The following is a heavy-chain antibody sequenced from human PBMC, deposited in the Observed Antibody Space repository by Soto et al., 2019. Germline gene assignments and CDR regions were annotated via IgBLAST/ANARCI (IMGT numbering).Heavy chain of an antibody. J-gene: IGHJ4*02. D-gene: IGHD2-8*01. CDR2: ISGSGGST. Sequence: HPGGSLRLSCAASGFTFSSYAMSWVRQAPGKGLEWVSAISGSGGSTYYADSVKGRFTISRDNSKNTLYLQMNSLRAEDTAVYYCAKDAQEVYAKGPDYWGQGPLVTVSS. V-gene: IGHV3-23*01. CDR3: AKDAQEVYAKGPDY. CDR1: GFTFSSYA.